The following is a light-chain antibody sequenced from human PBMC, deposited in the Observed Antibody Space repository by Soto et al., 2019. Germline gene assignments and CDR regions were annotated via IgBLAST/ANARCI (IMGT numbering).Light chain of an antibody. CDR1: QSVSSY. J-gene: IGKJ2*01. Sequence: EIVLTQSPATLSLSPGERATLSCRASQSVSSYLAWYQQKPGQAPRLLIYDASNRATGIPARFSGSGSRTDFTLTIGRLEPEDFAVYYSQQRSNWPPYTFGQGSKLEIK. V-gene: IGKV3-11*01. CDR2: DAS. CDR3: QQRSNWPPYT.